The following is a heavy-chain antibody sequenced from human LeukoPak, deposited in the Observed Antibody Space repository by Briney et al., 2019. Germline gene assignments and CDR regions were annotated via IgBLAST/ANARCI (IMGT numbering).Heavy chain of an antibody. V-gene: IGHV3-23*01. D-gene: IGHD3-22*01. CDR1: GFTFSNYA. J-gene: IGHJ5*02. CDR2: ISGSGGSI. Sequence: GGSLRLSCVVSGFTFSNYAMSWVRQAPGKGLEWVSAISGSGGSIYYADSVKGRLTISRDNSKNTLYLQMNSLRAEDTAVYYCAKTPIYDSGWFDPWGQGTLVTVSS. CDR3: AKTPIYDSGWFDP.